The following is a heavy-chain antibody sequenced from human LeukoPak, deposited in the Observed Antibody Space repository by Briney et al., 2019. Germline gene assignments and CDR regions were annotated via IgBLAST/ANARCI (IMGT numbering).Heavy chain of an antibody. V-gene: IGHV3-11*04. Sequence: PGGSLRLSCAASGFTFSDYYMSWIRQAPGKGLEWVSYISSSGSTIYYADSVKGRFTISRDNAKNSLYLQMNSLRAEDTAVYYCASSVDTAMVRGYDTGESRYPFDYWGQGTLVTVSS. CDR1: GFTFSDYY. D-gene: IGHD5-18*01. J-gene: IGHJ4*02. CDR2: ISSSGSTI. CDR3: ASSVDTAMVRGYDTGESRYPFDY.